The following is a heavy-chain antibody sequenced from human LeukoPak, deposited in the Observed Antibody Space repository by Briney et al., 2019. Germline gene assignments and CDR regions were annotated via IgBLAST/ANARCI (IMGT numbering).Heavy chain of an antibody. CDR2: ISGSGGST. CDR3: AKDYDFDS. D-gene: IGHD4-17*01. J-gene: IGHJ4*02. Sequence: GGSLRLSCAASGFTFSSYAMSWVRQAPGKGLEWVSAISGSGGSTYYADSVKGRFTLSRDNSKNTLYLQMKSLRDEDTAVYYWAKDYDFDSWGQGNLVTVSS. CDR1: GFTFSSYA. V-gene: IGHV3-23*01.